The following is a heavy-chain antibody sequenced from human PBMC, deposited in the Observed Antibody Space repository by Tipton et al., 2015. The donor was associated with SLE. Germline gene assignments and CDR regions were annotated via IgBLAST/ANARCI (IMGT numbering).Heavy chain of an antibody. CDR2: ISYDGSNT. D-gene: IGHD6-13*01. Sequence: SPRLSCAASGFTFSGYAMHWVRQAPGKGLEWAAVISYDGSNTYYADSVKGRFTISRDNSKNTLYLQMNSLRAEDTAVYYCARSDSSSWYYYAMDVWGQGTTVTVSS. CDR3: ARSDSSSWYYYAMDV. CDR1: GFTFSGYA. J-gene: IGHJ6*02. V-gene: IGHV3-30-3*01.